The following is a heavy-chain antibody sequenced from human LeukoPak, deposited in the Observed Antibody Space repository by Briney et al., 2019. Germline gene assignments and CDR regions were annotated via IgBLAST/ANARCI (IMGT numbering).Heavy chain of an antibody. D-gene: IGHD3-3*01. CDR1: GGSISSGGYY. V-gene: IGHV4-31*03. J-gene: IGHJ6*02. Sequence: TLSLTCTVSGGSISSGGYYWSWIRQHPGKGLEWIGYIYYSGSTYYNPSLKSRVTISVDTSKNQFSLKLSSVTAADTAVYYCARTYYDFWSGPPAGMDVWGQGTTVTVSS. CDR2: IYYSGST. CDR3: ARTYYDFWSGPPAGMDV.